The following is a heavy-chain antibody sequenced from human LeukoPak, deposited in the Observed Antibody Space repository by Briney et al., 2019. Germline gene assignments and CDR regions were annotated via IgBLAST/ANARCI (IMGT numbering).Heavy chain of an antibody. J-gene: IGHJ3*02. Sequence: PGGSLRLSCAASGFTFSSYGMHWVRQTTGKGLEWVSGIDTAGDTYYAGSVKGRFTISRENAKNSLYLQMNSLRAGDTAVYYCTRAPGGNYYNIWGRGTMVTVSS. V-gene: IGHV3-13*01. D-gene: IGHD3-10*01. CDR3: TRAPGGNYYNI. CDR1: GFTFSSYG. CDR2: IDTAGDT.